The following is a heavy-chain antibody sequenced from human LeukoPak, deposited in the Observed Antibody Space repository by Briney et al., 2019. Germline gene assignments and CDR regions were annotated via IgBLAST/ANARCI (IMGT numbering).Heavy chain of an antibody. V-gene: IGHV3-30*02. Sequence: GGSLRLSCAPCGFTFRSSSMHWVREAPGKGVGWVAYIRYDGNNKYYADSVKGRFPISRDNSKNPLYLQMNSLRAEDKAVYYCAKAMWDILTGPHYYYYYMDVWGKGTTVTVSS. CDR2: IRYDGNNK. J-gene: IGHJ6*03. CDR3: AKAMWDILTGPHYYYYYMDV. D-gene: IGHD3-9*01. CDR1: GFTFRSSS.